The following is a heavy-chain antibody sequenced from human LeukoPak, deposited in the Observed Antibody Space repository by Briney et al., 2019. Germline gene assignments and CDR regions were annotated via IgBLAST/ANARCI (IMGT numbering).Heavy chain of an antibody. V-gene: IGHV3-7*01. J-gene: IGHJ4*02. D-gene: IGHD3-22*01. CDR1: GFTFNNYW. Sequence: GGSLRLSCAASGFTFNNYWLTWVRQAPGKGLEWVAKISQDGSEKYYVDSVKGRFTISRDSGKNSLYPLMNSLRVEDTAVYYCARAVGSSGCDYWGQGTLVTVSS. CDR3: ARAVGSSGCDY. CDR2: ISQDGSEK.